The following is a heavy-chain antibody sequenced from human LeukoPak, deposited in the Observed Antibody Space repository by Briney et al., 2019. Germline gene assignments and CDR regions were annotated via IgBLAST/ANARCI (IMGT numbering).Heavy chain of an antibody. Sequence: GGSLRLSCAASGFTFSSYAMHWVRQAPGKGLEWVAVLSYHGSNKHYADSVKGRFIISRDNSKSTLYLQMNSLKTEDTAVYYCTHFKTPVLRYFDWLHREVYFDYWGQGTLVTVSS. D-gene: IGHD3-9*01. CDR1: GFTFSSYA. CDR3: THFKTPVLRYFDWLHREVYFDY. V-gene: IGHV3-30*04. CDR2: LSYHGSNK. J-gene: IGHJ4*02.